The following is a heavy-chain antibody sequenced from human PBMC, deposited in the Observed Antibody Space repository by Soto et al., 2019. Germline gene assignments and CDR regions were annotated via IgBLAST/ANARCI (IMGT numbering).Heavy chain of an antibody. D-gene: IGHD6-19*01. J-gene: IGHJ4*02. CDR2: ISVSGGGT. CDR3: AKQKPYSSGGSFDS. CDR1: GFTFRSDA. Sequence: EVQLLESGGGLVQPGGSLRLSCAASGFTFRSDAMNWVRQAPGKGLAWVSAISVSGGGTYYADSVKGRFTISRDNSKNTLYLQMNSLRAEYTAVYYCAKQKPYSSGGSFDSWGQGTLVTVSS. V-gene: IGHV3-23*01.